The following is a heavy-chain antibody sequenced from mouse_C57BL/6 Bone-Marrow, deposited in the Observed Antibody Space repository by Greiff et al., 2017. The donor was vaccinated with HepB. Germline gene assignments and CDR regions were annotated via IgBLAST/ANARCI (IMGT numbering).Heavy chain of an antibody. J-gene: IGHJ2*01. Sequence: DVKLVESGPGLVKPSQSLSLTCSVTGYSITSGYYWNWIRQFPGNKLEWMGYISYDGSNNYNPSLKNRISITRDTSKNQFFLKLNSVTTEDTATYYCARRRTYSLFDYWGQGTTLTVSS. D-gene: IGHD2-12*01. CDR1: GYSITSGYY. V-gene: IGHV3-6*01. CDR3: ARRRTYSLFDY. CDR2: ISYDGSN.